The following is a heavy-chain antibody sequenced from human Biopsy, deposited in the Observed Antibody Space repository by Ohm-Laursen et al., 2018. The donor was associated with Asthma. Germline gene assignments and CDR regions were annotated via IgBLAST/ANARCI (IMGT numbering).Heavy chain of an antibody. Sequence: SLRLSCAASGFTFSSYGMHWVRQAPGKGLEWVAVISYDGSNKYYADSVKGRFTISRDNSKNTLYLQMGSLRADDTAVYYCAKGGTYTTDRYAYWGQGSLVTVSS. J-gene: IGHJ4*02. CDR3: AKGGTYTTDRYAY. D-gene: IGHD1-26*01. CDR1: GFTFSSYG. CDR2: ISYDGSNK. V-gene: IGHV3-30*18.